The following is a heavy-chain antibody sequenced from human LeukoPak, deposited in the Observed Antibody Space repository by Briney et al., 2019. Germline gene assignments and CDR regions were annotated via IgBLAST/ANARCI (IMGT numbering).Heavy chain of an antibody. Sequence: GGSLRLSCAASGFTFSDYYMSWIRQAPGKELEWVSYISSSGSTIYYADSVKGRFTISRDNAKNSLYLQMNSLRAEDTAVYYCARDAGGPHYYYYMDVWGKGTTVTVSS. CDR1: GFTFSDYY. D-gene: IGHD3-16*01. CDR3: ARDAGGPHYYYYMDV. V-gene: IGHV3-11*01. J-gene: IGHJ6*03. CDR2: ISSSGSTI.